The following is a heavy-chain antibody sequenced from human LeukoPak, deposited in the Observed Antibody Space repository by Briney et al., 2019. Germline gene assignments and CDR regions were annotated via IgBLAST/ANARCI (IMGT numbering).Heavy chain of an antibody. D-gene: IGHD5-12*01. V-gene: IGHV3-30*03. J-gene: IGHJ4*02. CDR1: GFTFSSYG. Sequence: GRSLRLSCAASGFTFSSYGMHWVRQAPGKGLDWVAVISYDGSNKYYADSVKGRFTISRDNSKNTLYLQMNSLRAEDTAVYYCARKGYSGYDYLDYWGQGTLVTVSS. CDR3: ARKGYSGYDYLDY. CDR2: ISYDGSNK.